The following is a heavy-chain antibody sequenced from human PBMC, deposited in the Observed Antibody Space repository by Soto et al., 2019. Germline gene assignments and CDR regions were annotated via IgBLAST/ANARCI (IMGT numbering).Heavy chain of an antibody. CDR3: ASAGGGSGWYSDFDL. CDR1: GFTFSIYA. CDR2: ISYDGSNK. J-gene: IGHJ4*02. D-gene: IGHD6-19*01. V-gene: IGHV3-30-3*01. Sequence: PILSCAASGFTFSIYAMHWVRQAPGNGLEWVAVISYDGSNKYYADSVKGRFTISRDNSKNTLYLQLNSLRAEDTAVYYCASAGGGSGWYSDFDLWGQGTLETVS.